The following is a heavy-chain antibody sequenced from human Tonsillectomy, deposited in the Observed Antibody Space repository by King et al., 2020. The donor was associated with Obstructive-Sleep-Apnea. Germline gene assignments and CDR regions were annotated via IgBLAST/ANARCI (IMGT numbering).Heavy chain of an antibody. Sequence: DVQLVESGGGLVKPGGSLRLSCAASGFSFSPFSMNWVRQAPGKGLEWVSYISTSDSYIYYADSVKGRFTISRDTAKNSLYLQMHSLRAEDTAVYYCARGSGYSGYDFWGQGTMVTVSS. V-gene: IGHV3-21*01. CDR2: ISTSDSYI. CDR3: ARGSGYSGYDF. CDR1: GFSFSPFS. J-gene: IGHJ3*01. D-gene: IGHD5-12*01.